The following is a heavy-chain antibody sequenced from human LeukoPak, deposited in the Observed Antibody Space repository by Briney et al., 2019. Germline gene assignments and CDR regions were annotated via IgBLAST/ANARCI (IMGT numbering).Heavy chain of an antibody. Sequence: SETLSLTCSVSGDSVSRSDSYWDWIRQPPGKGLEWIGTIYYSGRIYYSPSLKSRVTMSVDPSNNQFSLNLRSVTAAETALCYCARRRYYDGSGYLEWGQGTLLSVSS. V-gene: IGHV4-39*01. CDR3: ARRRYYDGSGYLE. CDR2: IYYSGRI. D-gene: IGHD3-22*01. J-gene: IGHJ1*01. CDR1: GDSVSRSDSY.